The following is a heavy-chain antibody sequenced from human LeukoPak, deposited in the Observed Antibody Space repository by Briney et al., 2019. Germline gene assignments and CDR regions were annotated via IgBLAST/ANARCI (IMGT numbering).Heavy chain of an antibody. J-gene: IGHJ4*02. CDR1: GFTFRSYS. V-gene: IGHV3-7*01. D-gene: IGHD3-3*01. Sequence: PGGSLRLSCVVSGFTFRSYSMSWVRQAPGKGLEWVANINENGRETYYVDSVKGRFTISRDNAKNSLYLQMNSLRAEDTGVYYCAREGPRKGRLWSGYYPFDYWVQGTLVTVSS. CDR2: INENGRET. CDR3: AREGPRKGRLWSGYYPFDY.